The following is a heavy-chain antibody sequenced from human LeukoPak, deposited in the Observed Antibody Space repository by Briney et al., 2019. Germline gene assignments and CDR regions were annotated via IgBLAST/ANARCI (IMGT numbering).Heavy chain of an antibody. CDR2: INIERARGTT. V-gene: IGHV3-15*01. D-gene: IGHD3-10*01. CDR1: EFTFSNAW. J-gene: IGHJ6*03. Sequence: PGGCLSLACAASEFTFSNAWMSWAGQAPGKGLDWVGRINIERARGTTDYAAPVKGRFIVSTGVTNNRLYLQMTSLNTANTAVYYCATDGGDYGSGSYEIYYFYMYVWGEGTTATVSS. CDR3: ATDGGDYGSGSYEIYYFYMYV.